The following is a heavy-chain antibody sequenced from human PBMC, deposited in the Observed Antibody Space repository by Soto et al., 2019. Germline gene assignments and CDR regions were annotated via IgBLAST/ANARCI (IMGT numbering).Heavy chain of an antibody. D-gene: IGHD2-21*02. CDR1: GFTFSSYA. CDR2: ISGSGGRT. V-gene: IGHV3-23*01. J-gene: IGHJ6*02. Sequence: GGSLRLSCAASGFTFSSYAMSWVRQAPGKGLEWVSAISGSGGRTYYADAVKGRFTISRDNSKNTLYLQMNSLRAEDTAVYYCAKGEVTRGYYYYYGMDVWGQGTTVTVSS. CDR3: AKGEVTRGYYYYYGMDV.